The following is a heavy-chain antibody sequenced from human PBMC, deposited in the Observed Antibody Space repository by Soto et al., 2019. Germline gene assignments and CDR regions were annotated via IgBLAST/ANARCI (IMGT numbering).Heavy chain of an antibody. J-gene: IGHJ4*02. CDR3: ARGSGWLQIQGRFDY. Sequence: ASVKVSCKASGYTFTSYAMHWVRQAPGQRLEWMGWINAGNGNTKYSQKFQGRVTITRDTSASTAYMELSSLRSEDTAVYYCARGSGWLQIQGRFDYWGQGTLVTVSS. CDR2: INAGNGNT. CDR1: GYTFTSYA. V-gene: IGHV1-3*01. D-gene: IGHD5-12*01.